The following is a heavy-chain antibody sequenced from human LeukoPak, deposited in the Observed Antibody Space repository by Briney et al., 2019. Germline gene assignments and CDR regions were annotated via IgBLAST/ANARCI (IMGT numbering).Heavy chain of an antibody. J-gene: IGHJ4*02. V-gene: IGHV4-59*01. Sequence: SETLSLTCTVSGGSMSSYYWSWIRQSPGKGLEWIGHIYYSGSTNYNPSLKSRVTISVDTSKNQFSLKLSSVTAADAAVYYCAREGGYSGSYFDYWGQGTLVTVSS. CDR2: IYYSGST. D-gene: IGHD1-26*01. CDR1: GGSMSSYY. CDR3: AREGGYSGSYFDY.